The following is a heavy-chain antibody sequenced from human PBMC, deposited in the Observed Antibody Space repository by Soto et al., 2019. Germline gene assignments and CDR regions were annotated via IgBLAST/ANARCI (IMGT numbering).Heavy chain of an antibody. D-gene: IGHD6-19*01. CDR1: GYTFTSYG. CDR3: ARSSSGPPPDAFDI. J-gene: IGHJ3*02. V-gene: IGHV1-18*01. CDR2: ISAYNGNT. Sequence: GASVKVXCKASGYTFTSYGISWVRQAPGQGLEWMGWISAYNGNTNYAQKLQGRVTMTTDTSTSTAYMELRSLRSDDTAVYYCARSSSGPPPDAFDIWGQGTMVTVSS.